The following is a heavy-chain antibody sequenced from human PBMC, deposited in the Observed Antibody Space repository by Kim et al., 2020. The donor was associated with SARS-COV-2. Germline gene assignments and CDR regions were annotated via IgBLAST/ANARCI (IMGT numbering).Heavy chain of an antibody. Sequence: ASVKGLFTIGRDNSKNTLYLQMNSLRAEETAVYYCAREILSWGGNCLVDYWGQGTLVTVSS. J-gene: IGHJ4*02. V-gene: IGHV3-30*07. CDR3: AREILSWGGNCLVDY. D-gene: IGHD2-15*01.